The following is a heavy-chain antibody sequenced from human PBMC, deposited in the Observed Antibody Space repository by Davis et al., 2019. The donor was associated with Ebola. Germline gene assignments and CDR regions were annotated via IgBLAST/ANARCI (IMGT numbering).Heavy chain of an antibody. D-gene: IGHD6-19*01. J-gene: IGHJ4*02. CDR3: ATTQWLREFDN. CDR2: IYDHST. V-gene: IGHV3-53*05. CDR1: GFTVSSNH. Sequence: GESLKLSCAAPGFTVSSNHMSWVRQAPGKGLEWVSVIYDHSTAYADSVRDRFIISIDKSNHTPYLEMNSLRVDDTAVYYCATTQWLREFDNWGQGTLITVSS.